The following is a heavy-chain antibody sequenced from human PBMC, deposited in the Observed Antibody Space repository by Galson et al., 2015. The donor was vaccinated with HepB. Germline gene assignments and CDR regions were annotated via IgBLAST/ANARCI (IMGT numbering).Heavy chain of an antibody. J-gene: IGHJ4*02. CDR3: ARTGMATMGGPTFDY. D-gene: IGHD5-24*01. CDR1: GGSFSSFA. CDR2: IMPVFAIV. V-gene: IGHV1-69*10. Sequence: SVKVSCKASGGSFSSFAISWVRQAPGQGLEWMGGIMPVFAIVNYAQKFQDRVTITADTSTRTTTAYMELRSLRSDDTAVYYCARTGMATMGGPTFDYWGQGTLVTVSS.